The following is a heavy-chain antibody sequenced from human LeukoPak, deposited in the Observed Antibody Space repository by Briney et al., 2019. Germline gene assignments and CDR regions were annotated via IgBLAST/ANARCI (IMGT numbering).Heavy chain of an antibody. J-gene: IGHJ4*02. D-gene: IGHD3-22*01. CDR1: GFTFSNAW. V-gene: IGHV3-15*01. CDR3: ARESFSGDSSGYYGY. CDR2: VRSKADGGTT. Sequence: GGSLRLSCAASGFTFSNAWMVWVRQAPGKGLEWVGRVRSKADGGTTEYTGPVKGRFTISRDDSRNTLYLQMNSLRAEDTAVYYCARESFSGDSSGYYGYWGQGTLVTVSS.